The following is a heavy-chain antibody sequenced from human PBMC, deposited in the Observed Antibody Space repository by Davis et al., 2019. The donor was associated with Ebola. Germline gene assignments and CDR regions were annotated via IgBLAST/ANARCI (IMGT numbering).Heavy chain of an antibody. CDR3: ARGNGDYYYYGMDV. D-gene: IGHD4-17*01. V-gene: IGHV4-34*01. J-gene: IGHJ6*02. Sequence: PSETLSLTCTVSGGSISSYYWSWIRQPPGKVLEWIGEINHSGSTNYNPSLKSRVTISVDTSKNQFSLKLSSVTAADTAVYYCARGNGDYYYYGMDVWGQGTTVTVSS. CDR2: INHSGST. CDR1: GGSISSYY.